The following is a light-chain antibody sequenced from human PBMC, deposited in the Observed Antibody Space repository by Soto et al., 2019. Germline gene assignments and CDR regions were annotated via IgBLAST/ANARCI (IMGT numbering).Light chain of an antibody. CDR3: TSYAGDTAPYV. CDR1: SSDVGSYNL. Sequence: QSVLTQPASVSGSTGQSITISCTGTSSDVGSYNLVSWYQQHPGKAPKLMIYEVSKRPSGVSNRFSGSKSGNTASLTISGLQAEDEADYYCTSYAGDTAPYVFGTGTKVTVL. V-gene: IGLV2-23*02. CDR2: EVS. J-gene: IGLJ1*01.